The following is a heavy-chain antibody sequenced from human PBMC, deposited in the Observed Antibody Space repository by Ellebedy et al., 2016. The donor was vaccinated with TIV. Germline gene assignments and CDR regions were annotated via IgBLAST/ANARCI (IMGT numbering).Heavy chain of an antibody. CDR3: ARPGVSPYYYYGMDV. CDR2: IYHSGST. V-gene: IGHV4-61*01. D-gene: IGHD3-10*01. Sequence: SETLSLXCTVSGGSVSSGSYYWSWIRQPPGKGLEWIGYIYHSGSTNYNPSLKSRVTISVDTSKNQFSLKLRSVTAADTAVYYCARPGVSPYYYYGMDVWGQGTTVTVSS. CDR1: GGSVSSGSYY. J-gene: IGHJ6*02.